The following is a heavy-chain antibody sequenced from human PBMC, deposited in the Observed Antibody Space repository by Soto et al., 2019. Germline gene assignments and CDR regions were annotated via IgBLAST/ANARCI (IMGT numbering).Heavy chain of an antibody. V-gene: IGHV3-23*01. Sequence: EVQLLESGGDLVQPGRSLRLSCAASGFTFSGYAMSWVRQAPGKGLEWVSVIHGGGNSAYYADSVKGRFTISRDNSKNTLYLQMSSLRGEDTAVYYCAKNKGRLTTSWHFHYWGQATLATVSS. CDR2: IHGGGNSA. D-gene: IGHD3-9*01. J-gene: IGHJ4*02. CDR3: AKNKGRLTTSWHFHY. CDR1: GFTFSGYA.